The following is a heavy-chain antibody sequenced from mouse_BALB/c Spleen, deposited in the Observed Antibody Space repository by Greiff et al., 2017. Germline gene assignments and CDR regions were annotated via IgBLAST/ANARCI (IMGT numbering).Heavy chain of an antibody. D-gene: IGHD1-1*01. J-gene: IGHJ2*01. CDR3: ALTTVVAYYFDY. V-gene: IGHV1S56*01. CDR1: GYTFTSCY. Sequence: QVQLKESGPELVKPGASVRISCKASGYTFTSCYIHWVKQRPGQGLEWIGWIYPGNVNTKYNEKFKGKATLTADKSSSTAYMQLSSLTSEDSAVYFCALTTVVAYYFDYWGQGTTLTVSS. CDR2: IYPGNVNT.